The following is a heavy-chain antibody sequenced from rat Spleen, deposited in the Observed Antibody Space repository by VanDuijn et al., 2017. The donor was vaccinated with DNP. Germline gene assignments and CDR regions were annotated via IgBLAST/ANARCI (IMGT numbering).Heavy chain of an antibody. V-gene: IGHV5-25*01. D-gene: IGHD1-1*01. Sequence: EVQLVESGGGLVQPGRSLKLSCAASGFTFSNYYMAWVRQAPKKGLEWVATISTSGSRTYYPDSVKGRFTISRDNAKSSLYLQMNSLKSEDTATYYCARGPPSGANWFAYWGQGTLVTVSS. CDR2: ISTSGSRT. CDR3: ARGPPSGANWFAY. CDR1: GFTFSNYY. J-gene: IGHJ3*01.